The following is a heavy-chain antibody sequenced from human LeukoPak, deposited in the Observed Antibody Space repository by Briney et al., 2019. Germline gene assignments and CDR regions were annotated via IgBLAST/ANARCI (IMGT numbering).Heavy chain of an antibody. J-gene: IGHJ4*02. CDR1: GFTFSSYA. CDR2: ISGSGGST. Sequence: GGSLRLSCAPSGFTFSSYAMSWVPHAPGKGLEWVSAISGSGGSTYYADSVKGRFTISRDNSKNTLYLQMNSLRAEDTAVYYCAKSRGYSYGFLYDYWGQGTLVTVSS. V-gene: IGHV3-23*01. D-gene: IGHD5-18*01. CDR3: AKSRGYSYGFLYDY.